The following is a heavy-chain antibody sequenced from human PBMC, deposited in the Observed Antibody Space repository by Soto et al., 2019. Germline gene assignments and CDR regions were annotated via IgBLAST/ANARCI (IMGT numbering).Heavy chain of an antibody. V-gene: IGHV4-34*01. CDR3: ARVSGIYYYGMDV. CDR2: INHSGST. D-gene: IGHD3-10*01. CDR1: GGSFSGYY. Sequence: TLSLTCAVYGGSFSGYYWNWIRQPPGKGLEWIGEINHSGSTNYNPSLKSRVTISVDTSKNQFSLKLSSVTAADTAVYYCARVSGIYYYGMDVWGQGTTVTVSS. J-gene: IGHJ6*02.